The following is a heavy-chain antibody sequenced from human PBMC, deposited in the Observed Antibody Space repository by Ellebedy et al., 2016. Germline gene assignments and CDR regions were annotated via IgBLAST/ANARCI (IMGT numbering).Heavy chain of an antibody. CDR1: GLNFNTFF. CDR2: MRGDGAKT. V-gene: IGHV3-23*01. Sequence: GGSLRLXCTASGLNFNTFFMGWVRQAPGKGLEWVSTMRGDGAKTHLADSVKGRFTMSRDIPKNTVYLQMNRLRAEDTAVYYCRQGHYANYWGQGTLVTVSS. J-gene: IGHJ4*02. D-gene: IGHD4-17*01. CDR3: RQGHYANY.